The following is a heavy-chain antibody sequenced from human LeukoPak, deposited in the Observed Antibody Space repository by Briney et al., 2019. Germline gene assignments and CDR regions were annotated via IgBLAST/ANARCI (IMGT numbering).Heavy chain of an antibody. D-gene: IGHD4-11*01. CDR1: GESFSGYY. J-gene: IGHJ4*02. V-gene: IGHV4-34*01. CDR3: ARGRRRATTRYYFDY. Sequence: SETLSLTCAVYGESFSGYYWSWIRQPPGKGLEWIGEINHSGSTNYNPSLKSRVTISVDTSKNQLSLKLSSVTAADTAVYYCARGRRRATTRYYFDYWGQGTLVTVSS. CDR2: INHSGST.